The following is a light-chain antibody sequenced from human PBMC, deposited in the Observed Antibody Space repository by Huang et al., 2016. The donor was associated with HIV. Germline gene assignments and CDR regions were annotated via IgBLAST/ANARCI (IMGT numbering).Light chain of an antibody. CDR1: QSVGSH. CDR3: QQYDNWPPIT. CDR2: AES. J-gene: IGKJ5*01. V-gene: IGKV3-15*01. Sequence: ETVMTQSPATLSVSPGERVTLSCKASQSVGSHLAWYQQKPGQAPRLLIYAESTRATGIPARFSGSGSGTEFTLTISSLQSEDFAVYYCQQYDNWPPITFGQGTRLEIK.